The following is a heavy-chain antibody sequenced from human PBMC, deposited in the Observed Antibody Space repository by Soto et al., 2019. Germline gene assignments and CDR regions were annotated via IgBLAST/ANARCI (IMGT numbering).Heavy chain of an antibody. CDR2: IYYSGST. D-gene: IGHD2-2*01. J-gene: IGHJ5*02. Sequence: SETLSLTCTVSGGSISSGDYYWSWIRQPPGKGLEWIGYIYYSGSTYYNPSLRSRVTISVDRSRTQFSLKMSSVTAADTAVYYCARGRVVVPAAVMFNCLDPWGQGALVTVSS. V-gene: IGHV4-30-4*01. CDR3: ARGRVVVPAAVMFNCLDP. CDR1: GGSISSGDYY.